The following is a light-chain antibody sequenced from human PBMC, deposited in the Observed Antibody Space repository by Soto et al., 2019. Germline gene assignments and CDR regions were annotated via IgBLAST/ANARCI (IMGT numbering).Light chain of an antibody. J-gene: IGKJ5*01. Sequence: EIVMTQSPATLSVSPGERATLSCRASQSVSSNLAWYQQKPGQAPRLLIYGASTRATGIPDRFSGSGSGTEFTLTISSLQPDDFATYYCQHYHSYPITFGQGTRLEIK. CDR1: QSVSSN. CDR3: QHYHSYPIT. CDR2: GAS. V-gene: IGKV3D-15*01.